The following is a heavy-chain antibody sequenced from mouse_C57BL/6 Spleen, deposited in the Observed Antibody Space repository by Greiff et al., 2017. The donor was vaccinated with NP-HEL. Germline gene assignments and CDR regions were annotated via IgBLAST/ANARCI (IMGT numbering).Heavy chain of an antibody. V-gene: IGHV1-50*01. CDR3: ARLDYSNYEGGFVD. J-gene: IGHJ2*01. CDR2: IDPSDSYT. CDR1: GYTFTSYW. Sequence: QVQLQQPGAELVKPGASVKLSCKASGYTFTSYWMQWVKQRPGQGLEWIGEIDPSDSYTNYNQKFKGKATLTVDTSSSTAYMQLSSLTSEDSAVYYCARLDYSNYEGGFVDWGQGTTLTVSS. D-gene: IGHD2-5*01.